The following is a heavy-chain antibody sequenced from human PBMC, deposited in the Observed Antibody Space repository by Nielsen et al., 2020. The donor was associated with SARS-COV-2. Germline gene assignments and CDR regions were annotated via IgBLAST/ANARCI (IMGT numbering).Heavy chain of an antibody. CDR3: AKDLIRYLEWIPES. J-gene: IGHJ5*02. Sequence: GSLRLSCAASGFTFKNYGMHWVRQAPGKGLEWVAVISYDGVNIFYGDSVKGRFTISRDNSKSTVYLQMNSLRVEDTAVYYCAKDLIRYLEWIPESWGQGTLVTVSS. CDR2: ISYDGVNI. V-gene: IGHV3-30*18. D-gene: IGHD3-3*01. CDR1: GFTFKNYG.